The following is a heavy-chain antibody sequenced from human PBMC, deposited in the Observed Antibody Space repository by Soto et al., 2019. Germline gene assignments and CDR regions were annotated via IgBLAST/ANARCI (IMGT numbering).Heavy chain of an antibody. CDR2: IKQDGSEK. J-gene: IGHJ4*02. CDR1: GFISSSYW. D-gene: IGHD3-3*01. V-gene: IGHV3-7*01. Sequence: GGSLRLSCVGSGFISSSYWMSWVRQAPGKGLEWVANIKQDGSEKHYVDSVKGRFTISRDNAKNSLYLQMNSLRAEDTAVYYCARESAYYDFWSGHSTYFDYWGQGTLVTVSS. CDR3: ARESAYYDFWSGHSTYFDY.